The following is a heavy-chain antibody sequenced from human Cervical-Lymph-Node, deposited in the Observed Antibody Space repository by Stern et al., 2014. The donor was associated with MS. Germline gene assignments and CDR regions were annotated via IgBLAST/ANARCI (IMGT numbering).Heavy chain of an antibody. J-gene: IGHJ6*02. D-gene: IGHD3-10*01. V-gene: IGHV5-51*03. Sequence: EVQLVESGAEVQKPGESLKISCKGSGFSFSNYWIGWVRQMPGKGLEWMGIIYPDDSDLRYSPSFQGQVTISADKSINTAYLQWSSLKASDTGIYYCARSHGDSESRHGMDVWGQGTTVTVSS. CDR2: IYPDDSDL. CDR1: GFSFSNYW. CDR3: ARSHGDSESRHGMDV.